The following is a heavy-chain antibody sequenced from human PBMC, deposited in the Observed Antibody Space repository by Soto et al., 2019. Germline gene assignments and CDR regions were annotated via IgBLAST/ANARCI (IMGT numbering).Heavy chain of an antibody. CDR2: ISYDGSNK. CDR3: ARDKQWLGPFDY. J-gene: IGHJ4*02. CDR1: GFTFSSYA. D-gene: IGHD6-19*01. V-gene: IGHV3-30-3*01. Sequence: QVQLVESGGGVVQPGRSLRLSCAASGFTFSSYAMHWVRQAPGKGLEWVAVISYDGSNKYYADSVKGRFTISRDNSKNTLYLQMNSLRAEDTAVYYCARDKQWLGPFDYWGQGTLVTVSS.